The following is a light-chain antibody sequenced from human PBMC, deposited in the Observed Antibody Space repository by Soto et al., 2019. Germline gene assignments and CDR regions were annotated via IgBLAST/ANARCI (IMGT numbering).Light chain of an antibody. CDR1: QSVSSY. J-gene: IGKJ4*01. CDR2: DAS. V-gene: IGKV3-11*01. Sequence: EIVLTQSPATLSLSPGERATLSCRTSQSVSSYLAWYQQKPGQAPRLLIYDASNRATGIPARFSGSGSRTDFTLTISSLEPEECAVYYCQQRSNWPLTFGGGTKVEIK. CDR3: QQRSNWPLT.